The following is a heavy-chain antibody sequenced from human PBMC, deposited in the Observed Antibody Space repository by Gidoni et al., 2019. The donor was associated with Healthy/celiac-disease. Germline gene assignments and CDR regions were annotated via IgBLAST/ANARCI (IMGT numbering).Heavy chain of an antibody. CDR1: VYTFTSYG. J-gene: IGHJ4*02. V-gene: IGHV1-18*01. D-gene: IGHD3-3*01. CDR3: AREAAIFGVVTRKDY. Sequence: HVQLVQSGAEVNQPGASVKVSCNASVYTFTSYGISWVRQAPGQGLEWMGWISAYNGNTNYAQKLQGRVTMTTDTSTSTAYMELRSLRSDDTAVYYCAREAAIFGVVTRKDYWGQGTLVTVSS. CDR2: ISAYNGNT.